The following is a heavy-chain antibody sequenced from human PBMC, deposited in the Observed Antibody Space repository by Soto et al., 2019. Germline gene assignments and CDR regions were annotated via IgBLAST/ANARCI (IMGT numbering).Heavy chain of an antibody. V-gene: IGHV3-33*06. Sequence: GGSLRLSCAASGFTFSSYGMHWVRQAPGKGLEWAAVIWYDGSNKYYADSVKGRFTISRDNSKNTLYLQMNSLRAEDTAVYYCAKDRAPVTAYYFDYWGQGTLVTVSS. J-gene: IGHJ4*02. D-gene: IGHD2-21*02. CDR2: IWYDGSNK. CDR3: AKDRAPVTAYYFDY. CDR1: GFTFSSYG.